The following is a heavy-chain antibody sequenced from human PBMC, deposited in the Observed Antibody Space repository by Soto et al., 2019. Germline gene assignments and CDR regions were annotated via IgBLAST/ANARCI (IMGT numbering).Heavy chain of an antibody. D-gene: IGHD3-3*01. CDR3: ARGGVVDAPGRDPDYDFWSGFPNAAGGISYYGMDV. V-gene: IGHV1-18*01. CDR1: GYKFISYG. CDR2: INPYNGDT. Sequence: QVELVQSGAEVKKPGASVKVSCKASGYKFISYGISWVRQAPGQGLEWMGWINPYNGDTNYAQKVQDRVTMTTDTSTTTAYMELRSLRSDDTAVYYCARGGVVDAPGRDPDYDFWSGFPNAAGGISYYGMDVWGQGTTVAV. J-gene: IGHJ6*02.